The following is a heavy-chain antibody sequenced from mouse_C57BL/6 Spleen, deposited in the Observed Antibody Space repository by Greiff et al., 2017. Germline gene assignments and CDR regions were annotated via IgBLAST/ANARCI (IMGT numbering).Heavy chain of an antibody. D-gene: IGHD2-4*01. J-gene: IGHJ3*01. Sequence: VQLQQPGAELVKPGASVKLSCKASGYTFTSYWMHWVKQRPGRGLEWIGRIDPNSGGTKYNEKFKSKATLTVDKPSSTAYMQLSSLTSEYSAVYYCATELWDDYAWFAYWGQGTLVTVSA. V-gene: IGHV1-72*01. CDR2: IDPNSGGT. CDR1: GYTFTSYW. CDR3: ATELWDDYAWFAY.